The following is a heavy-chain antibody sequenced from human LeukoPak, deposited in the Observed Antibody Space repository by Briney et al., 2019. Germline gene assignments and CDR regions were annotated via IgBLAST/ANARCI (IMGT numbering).Heavy chain of an antibody. J-gene: IGHJ4*02. Sequence: SETLSLTCTVSGGSISSYYWSWIRQPPGKGLEWIGYIYYSGSTYYNPSLKSRVTISVDTSKNQFSLKLSSVTAADTAVYYCARHSSSSIGYWGQGTLVTVSS. CDR3: ARHSSSSIGY. V-gene: IGHV4-59*06. CDR1: GGSISSYY. CDR2: IYYSGST. D-gene: IGHD6-6*01.